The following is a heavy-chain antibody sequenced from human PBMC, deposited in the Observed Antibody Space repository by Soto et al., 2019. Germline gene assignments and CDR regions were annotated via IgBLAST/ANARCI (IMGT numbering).Heavy chain of an antibody. CDR1: GGSFSGYY. CDR2: INHSGST. V-gene: IGHV4-34*01. D-gene: IGHD5-12*01. J-gene: IGHJ3*02. CDR3: ARRGYPDI. Sequence: QVQLQQWGAGLLKPSETLSLTCAVYGGSFSGYYWSWIRQPPGKGLEWIGEINHSGSTNYNPSLKSRVTISVDTSKSQFSLKLSSVTAADTAVYYCARRGYPDIWGQGTMVTVSS.